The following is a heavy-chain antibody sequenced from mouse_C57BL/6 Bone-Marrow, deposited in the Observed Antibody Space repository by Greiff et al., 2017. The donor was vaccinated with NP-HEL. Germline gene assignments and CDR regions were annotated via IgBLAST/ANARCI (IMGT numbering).Heavy chain of an antibody. V-gene: IGHV5-6*01. CDR3: ARHWGRRYFDY. D-gene: IGHD3-3*01. Sequence: EVQRVESGGDLVKPGGSLKLSCAASGFTFSSYGMSWVRQTPDKRLEWVATIISGGSYTYYPDSLKGRFTISRDNTNNTLYLQMSSLKSEDTAMYYCARHWGRRYFDYWGQGTTLTVSS. J-gene: IGHJ2*01. CDR2: IISGGSYT. CDR1: GFTFSSYG.